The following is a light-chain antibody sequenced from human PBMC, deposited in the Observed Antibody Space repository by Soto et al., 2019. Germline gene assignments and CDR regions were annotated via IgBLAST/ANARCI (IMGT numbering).Light chain of an antibody. CDR2: DDS. V-gene: IGLV3-21*02. CDR3: QVWDSSSDQV. CDR1: NIGSKS. Sequence: SYELAQPPSVSVAPGQTARITWGGNNIGSKSVHWYQQKPGQATVLVVYDDSDRPSGIPERFSGSNSGNTATLTISRVEAGDEADYYCQVWDSSSDQVFGTGTKVTVL. J-gene: IGLJ1*01.